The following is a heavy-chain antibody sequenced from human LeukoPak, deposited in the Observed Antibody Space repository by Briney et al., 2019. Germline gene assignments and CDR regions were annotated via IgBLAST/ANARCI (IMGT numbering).Heavy chain of an antibody. V-gene: IGHV3-23*01. CDR3: ARVTSGYPWDC. J-gene: IGHJ4*02. Sequence: SGGSLRLSCAGSGFTFSRHAVTWVRQAPGKRLEWVSTISGSGGSIYYAESVKGRFTISRDNSKNTVYLQVNSLRAEDTAVYYCARVTSGYPWDCWGQGTLVTVSA. CDR2: ISGSGGSI. D-gene: IGHD3-22*01. CDR1: GFTFSRHA.